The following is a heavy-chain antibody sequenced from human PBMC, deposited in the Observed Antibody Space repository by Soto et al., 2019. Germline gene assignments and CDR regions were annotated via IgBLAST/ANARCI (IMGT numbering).Heavy chain of an antibody. D-gene: IGHD6-6*01. V-gene: IGHV4-31*03. J-gene: IGHJ4*02. CDR3: ARSGPPSKLSIAARPKAELDY. Sequence: SETLSLTCTVSGGSISSGGYYWSWIRQHPGKGLEWIGHIYYSGSTYYNPSLKSRVTISVGTSKNQFSLKLSSVTAADTAVYYCARSGPPSKLSIAARPKAELDYWGQGTLVTVSS. CDR2: IYYSGST. CDR1: GGSISSGGYY.